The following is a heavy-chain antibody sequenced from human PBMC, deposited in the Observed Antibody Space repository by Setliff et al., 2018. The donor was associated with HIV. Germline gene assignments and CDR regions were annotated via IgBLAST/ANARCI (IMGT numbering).Heavy chain of an antibody. D-gene: IGHD3-16*01. CDR3: AREIRTVYTGGHYFYGIDV. CDR2: IGTGGDT. J-gene: IGHJ6*02. V-gene: IGHV3-13*01. Sequence: SLKISCATSGFAFSDYDFHWVRQVTGEGLEWVSAIGTGGDTYYVDSVKGRFTISRDNARNSLYLQMNNLGAGDTAVYYCAREIRTVYTGGHYFYGIDVWGQGTAVTVSS. CDR1: GFAFSDYD.